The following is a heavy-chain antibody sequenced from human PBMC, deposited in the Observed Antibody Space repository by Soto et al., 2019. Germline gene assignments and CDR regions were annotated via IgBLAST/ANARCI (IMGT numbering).Heavy chain of an antibody. CDR2: MYYSGTT. CDR1: GGSITSYY. D-gene: IGHD2-15*01. Sequence: QVQLQESGPGLVKPSETLSLTCTVSGGSITSYYWSWIRQPPGKGLEWIAYMYYSGTTNYNPSLKSRVTISVGTSKNQFSLKLSSVTAADTAVYYCARDGVVVVAAGSHYYYGMDVWGQGTTVTVSS. V-gene: IGHV4-59*01. CDR3: ARDGVVVVAAGSHYYYGMDV. J-gene: IGHJ6*02.